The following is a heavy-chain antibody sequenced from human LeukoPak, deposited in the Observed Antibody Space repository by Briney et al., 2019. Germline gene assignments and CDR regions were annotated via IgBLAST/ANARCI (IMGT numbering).Heavy chain of an antibody. CDR2: ISSSGATI. V-gene: IGHV3-11*04. CDR3: ARDSAAFSKYVGDY. Sequence: GGSLRLSCAASGFTFSDFHMSWIRQAPGKGLEWVSYISSSGATIYYADSVKGRFTISRYNAKNSLYLQMNSLRAEDTAMYYCARDSAAFSKYVGDYWGQGTLVTVSS. J-gene: IGHJ4*02. D-gene: IGHD4-11*01. CDR1: GFTFSDFH.